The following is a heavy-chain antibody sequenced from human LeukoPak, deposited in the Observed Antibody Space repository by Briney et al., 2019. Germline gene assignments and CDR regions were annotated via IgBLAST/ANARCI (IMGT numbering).Heavy chain of an antibody. CDR1: GCSISSSSYY. Sequence: PSETLSLTCTVSGCSISSSSYYWGWIRQPPGKGREWIGSSYYSGITYYNPSLQRRVTISVDTSKNQFFLKLSSVTAADTAVYYCARQGYRTAAATNWFDPWGQGTLVTVSS. V-gene: IGHV4-39*01. D-gene: IGHD6-13*01. CDR2: SYYSGIT. CDR3: ARQGYRTAAATNWFDP. J-gene: IGHJ5*02.